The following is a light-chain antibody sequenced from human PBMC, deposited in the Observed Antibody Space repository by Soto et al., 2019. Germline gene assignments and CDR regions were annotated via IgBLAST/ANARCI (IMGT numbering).Light chain of an antibody. Sequence: EIVLTQAPCTVALSPGESATLSCMASQSISRSDLAWYQHRPGQSPRLLIYATSSRATGIPDRFTGGGAGTGFTLTISRLETEDFAVFYCQQYGTSEIIFGQGTRLEL. CDR2: ATS. J-gene: IGKJ5*01. CDR1: QSISRSD. V-gene: IGKV3-20*01. CDR3: QQYGTSEII.